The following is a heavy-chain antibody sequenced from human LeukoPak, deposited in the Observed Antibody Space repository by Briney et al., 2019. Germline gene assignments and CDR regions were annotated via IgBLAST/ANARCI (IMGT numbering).Heavy chain of an antibody. J-gene: IGHJ6*02. D-gene: IGHD3-3*01. CDR2: ISYDGSNK. CDR3: ARERFLEWILYDYGMDV. Sequence: GGSLRLSCAASGFTFSSYAMHWVRQAPGKGLEWVAVISYDGSNKYYADSVKGRFTISRDNSKNTLYLQMNSLRAEDTAVYYCARERFLEWILYDYGMDVWGQGTTVTVSS. V-gene: IGHV3-30-3*01. CDR1: GFTFSSYA.